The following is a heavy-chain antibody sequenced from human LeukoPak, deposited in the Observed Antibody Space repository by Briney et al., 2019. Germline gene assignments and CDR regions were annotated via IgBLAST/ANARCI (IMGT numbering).Heavy chain of an antibody. V-gene: IGHV3-21*01. CDR3: ARDPGAYSSSPIDY. J-gene: IGHJ4*02. CDR1: GFTFSSYA. CDR2: ISSSSSYI. Sequence: GGSLRLSCAASGFTFSSYAMSWVRQAPGKGLEWVSSISSSSSYIYSADSVKGRFTISRDNARNSLYLRMNSLRAEDTAVYYCARDPGAYSSSPIDYWGQGTLATVSS. D-gene: IGHD6-6*01.